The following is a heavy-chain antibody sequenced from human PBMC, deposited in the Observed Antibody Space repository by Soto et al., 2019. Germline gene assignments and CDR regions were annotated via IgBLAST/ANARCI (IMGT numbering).Heavy chain of an antibody. CDR1: GYTFTSYA. J-gene: IGHJ3*02. V-gene: IGHV1-3*01. CDR3: ARGGHTSGWYLDDAFDI. Sequence: ASVKVSCKASGYTFTSYAMQWVRQAPGQRLEWMGWINAGNGNTKYSQKFQGRVTITRDTSASTAYMELSSLRSEDTAVYYCARGGHTSGWYLDDAFDIWGQGTMVTVSS. CDR2: INAGNGNT. D-gene: IGHD6-19*01.